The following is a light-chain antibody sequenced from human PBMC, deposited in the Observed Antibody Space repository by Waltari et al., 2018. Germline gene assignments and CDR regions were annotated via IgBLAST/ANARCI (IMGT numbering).Light chain of an antibody. V-gene: IGLV1-40*01. CDR2: GNT. Sequence: QSVLAQPPSVSGAPGQRVTISCTGTTSNVGAGHAVNWYQHVPGAAPKLLISGNTDRPSGVPDRFSASKSGTSVSLAITGLRTEDEGDYCCQSYDTSLSAWVFGGGTKVTVL. CDR3: QSYDTSLSAWV. J-gene: IGLJ3*02. CDR1: TSNVGAGHA.